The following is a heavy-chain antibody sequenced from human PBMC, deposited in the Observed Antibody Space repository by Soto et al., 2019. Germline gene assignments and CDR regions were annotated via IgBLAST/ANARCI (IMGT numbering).Heavy chain of an antibody. CDR2: IWYDGSNK. CDR1: GFTFSSYG. Sequence: GGSLRLSCAASGFTFSSYGMHWVRQAPGKGLEWVAVIWYDGSNKYYADSVKGRFTISRDNSKNTLYLQMNSLRAEDTAVYYCAREQIVVVPAAADAFDIWGQGTMVTVSS. J-gene: IGHJ3*02. V-gene: IGHV3-33*01. CDR3: AREQIVVVPAAADAFDI. D-gene: IGHD2-2*01.